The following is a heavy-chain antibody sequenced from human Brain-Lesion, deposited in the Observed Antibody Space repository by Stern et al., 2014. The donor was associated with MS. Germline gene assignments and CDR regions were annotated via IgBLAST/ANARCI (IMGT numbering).Heavy chain of an antibody. V-gene: IGHV4-39*01. CDR3: AGEEDIRYCSGGSCTGNWFDP. CDR2: IYYSGNT. J-gene: IGHJ5*02. Sequence: VQLVESGPGLVKPSETLSLTCTVAGGSVSSTSYAWAWIRQPPGKGLEWIGTIYYSGNTYYSPSLKSRLTISIDTSKNQFSLQLRFVTAADTAVYYCAGEEDIRYCSGGSCTGNWFDPWGQGTLVTVSS. CDR1: GGSVSSTSYA. D-gene: IGHD2-15*01.